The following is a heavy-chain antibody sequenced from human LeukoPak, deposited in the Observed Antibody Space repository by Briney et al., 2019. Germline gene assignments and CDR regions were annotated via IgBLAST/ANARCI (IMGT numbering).Heavy chain of an antibody. CDR1: GFTVSSKY. Sequence: PGGSLRLSCAASGFTVSSKYMSWVRQAPGKGLEWVSVIYSGGSTYYADSVKGRFTISRDNSKNTLYLQMNSLRAEDTAVYYCARDPPTGDSSGPHGFDYWGQGTLVTVSS. CDR3: ARDPPTGDSSGPHGFDY. J-gene: IGHJ4*02. V-gene: IGHV3-53*01. D-gene: IGHD3-22*01. CDR2: IYSGGST.